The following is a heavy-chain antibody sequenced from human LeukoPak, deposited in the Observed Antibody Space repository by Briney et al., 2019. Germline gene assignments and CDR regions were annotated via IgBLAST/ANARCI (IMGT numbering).Heavy chain of an antibody. CDR3: AREGRYCSSTSCSGHNWFDP. CDR2: IKQDGSEK. CDR1: GFTFSIYW. Sequence: GGSLRLSRAASGFTFSIYWMSWVRQAPGKGLEWVANIKQDGSEKYHVDSVKGRFTISRDNAKNSLYLQMNSLRAEDTAVYYCAREGRYCSSTSCSGHNWFDPWGQGTLVIVSS. V-gene: IGHV3-7*01. D-gene: IGHD2-2*01. J-gene: IGHJ5*02.